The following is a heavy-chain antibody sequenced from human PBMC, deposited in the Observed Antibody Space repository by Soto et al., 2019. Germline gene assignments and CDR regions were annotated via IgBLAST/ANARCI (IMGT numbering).Heavy chain of an antibody. Sequence: QLQLQESGPGLVKPSETLSLTCTVSGGSISSSSYYWGWIRQPPGKGLEWIGSIYYSGSTYYNPSLKSRVTISVDTSKNQFSLKLSSATAADTAVYYCARQRALSRAWFDPWGQGTLVTVSS. V-gene: IGHV4-39*01. CDR1: GGSISSSSYY. J-gene: IGHJ5*02. CDR3: ARQRALSRAWFDP. CDR2: IYYSGST.